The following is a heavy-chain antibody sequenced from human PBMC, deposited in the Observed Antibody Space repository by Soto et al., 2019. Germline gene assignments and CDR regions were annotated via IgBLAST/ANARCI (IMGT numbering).Heavy chain of an antibody. Sequence: SETLSLTCTVSGGSISSSSYYWGWIRQPPGKGLEWIGSIYYSGSTYYNPSLKSRVTISVDTSKNQFSLKLSSVTAADTAVYYCARQYDVLRFLEWLSHEESVNYYFDYWGQGTLVTVSS. D-gene: IGHD3-3*01. J-gene: IGHJ4*02. V-gene: IGHV4-39*01. CDR3: ARQYDVLRFLEWLSHEESVNYYFDY. CDR1: GGSISSSSYY. CDR2: IYYSGST.